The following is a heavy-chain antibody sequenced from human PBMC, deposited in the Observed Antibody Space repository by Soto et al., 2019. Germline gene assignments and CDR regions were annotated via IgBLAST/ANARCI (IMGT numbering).Heavy chain of an antibody. J-gene: IGHJ3*02. CDR3: AREKGGYCSGGSCPGDAFDI. CDR2: IKPDGSAT. V-gene: IGHV3-7*01. D-gene: IGHD2-15*01. Sequence: EVQLVESGGGLVQPGGSLRLSCAVSGFTFGSYWMNWVRLIPGKGLEWVAYIKPDGSATYYVDSVKGRFTISRDNAKNSLYLQMNSLRAEDTAVYYCAREKGGYCSGGSCPGDAFDIWGQGTMVTVSS. CDR1: GFTFGSYW.